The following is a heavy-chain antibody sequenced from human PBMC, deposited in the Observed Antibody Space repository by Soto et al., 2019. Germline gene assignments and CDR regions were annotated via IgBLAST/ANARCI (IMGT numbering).Heavy chain of an antibody. Sequence: GGSLRLSCAASGFTFSSFAMHWVRQAPGKGLEWVAVMSYDGSNKYYADSVKGRFTISRDNSKNTVYLQMNSLRAEDTAVYYCARPRGFGVIINFFDYWGQGTLVTVSS. CDR1: GFTFSSFA. V-gene: IGHV3-30-3*01. CDR3: ARPRGFGVIINFFDY. CDR2: MSYDGSNK. D-gene: IGHD3-3*01. J-gene: IGHJ4*02.